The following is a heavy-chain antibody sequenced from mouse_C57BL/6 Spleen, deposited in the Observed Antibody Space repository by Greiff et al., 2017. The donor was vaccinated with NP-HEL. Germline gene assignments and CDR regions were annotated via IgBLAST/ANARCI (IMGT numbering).Heavy chain of an antibody. V-gene: IGHV1-39*01. CDR2: ITPNYGTT. CDR1: GYSFTDYN. J-gene: IGHJ1*03. CDR3: ARRDYGLRYFDV. D-gene: IGHD2-4*01. Sequence: VQLKQSGPELVKPGASVKISCKASGYSFTDYNMNWVKQSNGKSLEWIGVITPNYGTTSYNQKFKGKATLTVDQSSSTAYMQLNSLTSEDSAVYYCARRDYGLRYFDVWGTGTTVTVSS.